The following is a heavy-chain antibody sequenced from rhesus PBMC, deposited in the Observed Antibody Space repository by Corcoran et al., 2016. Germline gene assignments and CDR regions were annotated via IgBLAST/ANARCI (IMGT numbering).Heavy chain of an antibody. CDR2: IYWNDSK. D-gene: IGHD5-42*01. Sequence: QVTLKESGPALVKPTQTLPLTCTFAGFSISTTGTGVGWTRQPTGKALKWLASIYWNDSKYYITSLKTRLTISKHTSKNQVVLTMTNMDPVDTATYYCARVRGGQFDYWGQGVLVTVSS. J-gene: IGHJ4*01. CDR1: GFSISTTGTG. CDR3: ARVRGGQFDY. V-gene: IGHV2-95*01.